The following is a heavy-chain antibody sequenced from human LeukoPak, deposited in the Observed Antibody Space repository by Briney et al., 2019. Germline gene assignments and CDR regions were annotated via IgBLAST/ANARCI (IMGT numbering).Heavy chain of an antibody. CDR1: GFTFSSYE. J-gene: IGHJ4*02. Sequence: GGSLRLSCAASGFTFSSYEMNWVRQAPGKGLEWVSYISSSGSTIYYADSVKGRFTISRDNAKNSLYLQMNSLRAEDTAVYYCAKSWAGGPTLWGQGTLVTVSS. CDR3: AKSWAGGPTL. D-gene: IGHD6-13*01. CDR2: ISSSGSTI. V-gene: IGHV3-48*03.